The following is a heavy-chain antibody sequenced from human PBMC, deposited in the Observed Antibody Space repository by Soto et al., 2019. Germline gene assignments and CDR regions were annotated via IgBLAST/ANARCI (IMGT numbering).Heavy chain of an antibody. CDR3: ARPPPGYSSSSDY. CDR1: GFTFSSHW. V-gene: IGHV3-7*03. D-gene: IGHD6-13*01. J-gene: IGHJ4*02. CDR2: IKQDGSEK. Sequence: PGGSLRLSCAASGFTFSSHWMSWVRQAPGKGLEWVANIKQDGSEKYYVDSVKGRFTISRDNAKNSLYLQMNSLRAEDTAVYYCARPPPGYSSSSDYWGQGTLVTVSS.